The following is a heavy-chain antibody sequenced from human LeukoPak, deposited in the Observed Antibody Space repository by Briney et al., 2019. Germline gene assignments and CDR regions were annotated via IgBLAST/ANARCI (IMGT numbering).Heavy chain of an antibody. CDR3: ARDPSGSWFSLDF. J-gene: IGHJ4*02. CDR2: IKEDGSEK. CDR1: GFTFRSYW. Sequence: GGSLRLSCAASGFTFRSYWMSWVRQALGKGLEWVANIKEDGSEKNYVDSVKGRFSISRDNAKNSLYLQMNSLRAEDTAVYYCARDPSGSWFSLDFRGQGTLVTVSS. D-gene: IGHD6-13*01. V-gene: IGHV3-7*01.